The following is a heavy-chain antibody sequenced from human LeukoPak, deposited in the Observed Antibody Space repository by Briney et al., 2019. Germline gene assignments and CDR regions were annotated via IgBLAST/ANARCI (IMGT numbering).Heavy chain of an antibody. J-gene: IGHJ3*02. CDR3: AKYDSSGYYSNAFDI. Sequence: SVKVSCKASGGTFSSYAISWVRQAPGQGLEWMGGIIPIFGTANYAQKFQGRVTITADKSTSTAYMELSSLRSEDTAVYYCAKYDSSGYYSNAFDIWGQGTMVTVSS. D-gene: IGHD3-22*01. CDR1: GGTFSSYA. CDR2: IIPIFGTA. V-gene: IGHV1-69*06.